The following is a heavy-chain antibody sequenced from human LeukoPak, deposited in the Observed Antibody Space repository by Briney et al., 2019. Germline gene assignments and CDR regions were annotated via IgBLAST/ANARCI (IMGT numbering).Heavy chain of an antibody. V-gene: IGHV4-34*01. CDR1: IDSFTNYY. J-gene: IGHJ6*03. CDR2: VNDSGGT. CDR3: ARGYCSGGSCYSYYYYNYMDV. D-gene: IGHD2-15*01. Sequence: SETLSLTCAVYIDSFTNYYWNWIRQTPGKGLEWIGEVNDSGGTNINPSLRSRVILSVDTSKNQFSLKLISVTAADTAVYYCARGYCSGGSCYSYYYYNYMDVWGKGTTVTVSS.